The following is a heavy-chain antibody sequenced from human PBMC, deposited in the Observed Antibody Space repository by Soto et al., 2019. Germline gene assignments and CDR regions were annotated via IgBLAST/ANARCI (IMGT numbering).Heavy chain of an antibody. V-gene: IGHV4-31*03. J-gene: IGHJ6*02. D-gene: IGHD3-3*01. CDR3: ARELRFLEWPDYYGMDV. CDR1: GGSISSGGYY. CDR2: IYYSGST. Sequence: SETLSLTCTVSGGSISSGGYYWSWIRQHPGKGLEWIGYIYYSGSTYYNPSLKSRVTISVDTSKNQFSLKLSSVTAADTAVYYCARELRFLEWPDYYGMDVWGQGTTVTVSS.